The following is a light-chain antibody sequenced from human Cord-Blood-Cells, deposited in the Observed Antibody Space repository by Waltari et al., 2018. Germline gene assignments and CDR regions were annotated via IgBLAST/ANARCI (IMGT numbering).Light chain of an antibody. CDR1: SSDVGGYNY. V-gene: IGLV2-14*01. CDR2: DVS. J-gene: IGLJ3*02. CDR3: SSYTSSNWV. Sequence: QSALTQPASVSGSPGQSLTISCTGTSSDVGGYNYVSWYQQHPGKAPKLMIYDVSKRPSGVSNRFSGSKSGNTASLTISGLQAEDEADYYCSSYTSSNWVFGGGTKLTVL.